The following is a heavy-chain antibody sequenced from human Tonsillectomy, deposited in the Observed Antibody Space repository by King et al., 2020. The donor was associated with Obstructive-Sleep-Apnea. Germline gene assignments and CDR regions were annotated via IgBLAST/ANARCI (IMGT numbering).Heavy chain of an antibody. Sequence: VQLVESGGGLVQPGRSLRLSCAASGFTFDDYAMHWVRQAPGKGLEWVSGISWKSGRIGFGDSVKGRFTIARDNSKNSLLLQMNSLRTEDTALYYCAKDLSSGWYGPVDYWGQGTLVTVSS. CDR2: ISWKSGRI. CDR3: AKDLSSGWYGPVDY. J-gene: IGHJ4*02. CDR1: GFTFDDYA. D-gene: IGHD6-19*01. V-gene: IGHV3-9*01.